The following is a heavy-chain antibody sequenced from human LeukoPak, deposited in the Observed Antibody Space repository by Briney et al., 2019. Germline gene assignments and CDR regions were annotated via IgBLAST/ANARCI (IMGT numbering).Heavy chain of an antibody. CDR1: GFTFSSYE. Sequence: PGGSLRLSCADFGFTFSSYEMNWVRQAPGKGLEWVSYISSSGGTIYYADSVKGRFTISRDNAKSSLYLQMNSLRAEDTAVYFCARGRQHNHWGQGTLVTVSS. CDR3: ARGRQHNH. J-gene: IGHJ4*02. CDR2: ISSSGGTI. V-gene: IGHV3-48*03.